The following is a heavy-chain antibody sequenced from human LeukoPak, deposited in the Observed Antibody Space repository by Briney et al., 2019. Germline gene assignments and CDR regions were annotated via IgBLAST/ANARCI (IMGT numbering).Heavy chain of an antibody. CDR2: MFHSGST. J-gene: IGHJ5*02. D-gene: IGHD1-7*01. CDR1: GYSISSGFY. Sequence: SETLSLTCSVSGYSISSGFYWGWIRQPPGKGLEWIGSMFHSGSTYYNRSLKSRVTISVDTSKNQFSLKLSSVTAADTAVYYCAREYSWNSNWFDPWGQGTLVTVSS. V-gene: IGHV4-38-2*02. CDR3: AREYSWNSNWFDP.